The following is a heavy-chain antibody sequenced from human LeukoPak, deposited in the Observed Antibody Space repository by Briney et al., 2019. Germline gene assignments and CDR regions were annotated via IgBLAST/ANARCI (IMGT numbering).Heavy chain of an antibody. V-gene: IGHV1-2*02. CDR3: ARALTQSSIAATLDY. CDR1: GYTFTGYY. CDR2: INPNSGGT. J-gene: IGHJ4*02. D-gene: IGHD6-6*01. Sequence: ASVKVSCKASGYTFTGYYMHWGRQAPGQGLEWMGWINPNSGGTSYAQTFQGRVTMTRDTSISTAYMELSRLRSDDPAVYYCARALTQSSIAATLDYWGQGTLVTVSS.